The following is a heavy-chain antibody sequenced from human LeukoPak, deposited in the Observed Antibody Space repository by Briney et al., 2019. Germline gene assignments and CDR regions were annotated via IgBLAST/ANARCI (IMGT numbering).Heavy chain of an antibody. Sequence: ASVKVSCKASGYTFTGYYMHWVRQAPGQGLEWMGWINPNSGGKNYAQKFQGRVTMTRDTSISTAYMELSRLRSDDTAVYYCASPATGEYYFDYWGQGTLVTVSS. CDR3: ASPATGEYYFDY. D-gene: IGHD2-15*01. CDR1: GYTFTGYY. V-gene: IGHV1-2*02. J-gene: IGHJ4*02. CDR2: INPNSGGK.